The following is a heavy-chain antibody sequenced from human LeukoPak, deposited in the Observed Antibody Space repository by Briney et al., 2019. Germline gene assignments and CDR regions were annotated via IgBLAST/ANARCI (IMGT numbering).Heavy chain of an antibody. D-gene: IGHD3-10*01. Sequence: PSETLSLTCTVSGGSISSYYWSWIRQPPGKGMEWIGYIYYSGSTNYNPSLKSRVTISVDTSKNQFSLKLSSVTAADTAVYYCAGHVGEGYLDYWGQGTLVTVSS. CDR1: GGSISSYY. CDR2: IYYSGST. CDR3: AGHVGEGYLDY. J-gene: IGHJ4*02. V-gene: IGHV4-59*08.